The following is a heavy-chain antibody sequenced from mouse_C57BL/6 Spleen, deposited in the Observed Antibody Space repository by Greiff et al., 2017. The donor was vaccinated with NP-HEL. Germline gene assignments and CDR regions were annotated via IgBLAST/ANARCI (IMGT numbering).Heavy chain of an antibody. J-gene: IGHJ4*01. V-gene: IGHV3-5*01. D-gene: IGHD2-3*01. CDR1: GISITTGNYR. CDR3: AREDGYPYYYAMDY. CDR2: IYYSGTI. Sequence: EVQLQESGPGLVKPSQTVFLTCTVTGISITTGNYRWSWIRQFPGNKLEWIGYIYYSGTITYNPSLTSRTTITRDTPKNQFFLEMNSLTAEGTATYYCAREDGYPYYYAMDYWGQGTSVTVSS.